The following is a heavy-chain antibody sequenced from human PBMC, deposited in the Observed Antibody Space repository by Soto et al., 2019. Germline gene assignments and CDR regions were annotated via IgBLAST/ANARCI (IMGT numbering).Heavy chain of an antibody. CDR3: VKDRVMSTIADRRSFEY. J-gene: IGHJ4*02. CDR1: GFSFSSYA. D-gene: IGHD6-6*01. Sequence: LRLSCSASGFSFSSYAMHWVRQAPGKGLEYVSCVSNNGGSTYYADSMKGRFTISRDNSKNSLYLQMSSLRAEDTAVYYCVKDRVMSTIADRRSFEYWGQGSLATVYS. CDR2: VSNNGGST. V-gene: IGHV3-64D*06.